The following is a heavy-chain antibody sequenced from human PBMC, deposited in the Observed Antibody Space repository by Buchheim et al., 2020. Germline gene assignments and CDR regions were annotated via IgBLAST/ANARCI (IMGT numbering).Heavy chain of an antibody. V-gene: IGHV4-28*01. CDR1: GYSVSSDKW. J-gene: IGHJ4*02. Sequence: QVQLQESGPGLVKPSDTLSLTCVVSGYSVSSDKWWGWIRQPPGEGLEWIGYIYHSGGTYYKSSLKSRVTMSVDTSKNQFSLRLRSATAADTAVYYCVMKSAGYYAFDHWGQGTL. D-gene: IGHD2-15*01. CDR3: VMKSAGYYAFDH. CDR2: IYHSGGT.